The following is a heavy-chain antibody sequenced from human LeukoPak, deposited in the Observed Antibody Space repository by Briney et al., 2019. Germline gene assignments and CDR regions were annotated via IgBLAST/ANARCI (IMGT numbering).Heavy chain of an antibody. CDR2: IYYSGST. V-gene: IGHV4-59*12. CDR1: GGSISSYY. Sequence: SETLSLTCTVSGGSISSYYWSWIRQPPGKGLEWIGYIYYSGSTNYNPSLKSRVTISVDTSKNQFSLKLTSVTAADTAVYYCARCRDDYTQPLDYWGQGTLVTVSS. CDR3: ARCRDDYTQPLDY. J-gene: IGHJ4*02. D-gene: IGHD5-24*01.